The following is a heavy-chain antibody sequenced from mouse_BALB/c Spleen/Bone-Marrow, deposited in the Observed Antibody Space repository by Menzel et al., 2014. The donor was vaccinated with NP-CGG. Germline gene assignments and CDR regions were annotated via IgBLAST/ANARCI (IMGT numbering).Heavy chain of an antibody. V-gene: IGHV1-14*01. CDR3: ARWRYPYAMDY. J-gene: IGHJ4*01. D-gene: IGHD2-12*01. CDR1: GYTFTSYV. Sequence: VQLKESGPELVKPGASVKMSCKASGYTFTSYVMHWVKQKPGQGLEWIGYINPYNDGTKYNEKFKGKATLTSDKTSSSAYMDLSSLTSEDSAVYYCARWRYPYAMDYWGQGTSVTVAS. CDR2: INPYNDGT.